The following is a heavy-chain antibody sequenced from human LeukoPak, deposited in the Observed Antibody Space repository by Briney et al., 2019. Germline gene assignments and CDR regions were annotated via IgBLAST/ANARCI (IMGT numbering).Heavy chain of an antibody. J-gene: IGHJ6*02. CDR3: ARDCSSTSCFHFYYYYYYGMDV. D-gene: IGHD2-2*01. Sequence: ASVKVSCKASGYTFTSYGISWVRQAPGQGLEWMGWISAYNGNTNYAQKLQGRVTMTTDTSTSTAYMELRRLRSDDTAVYYCARDCSSTSCFHFYYYYYYGMDVWAKGPRSPSP. CDR1: GYTFTSYG. V-gene: IGHV1-18*01. CDR2: ISAYNGNT.